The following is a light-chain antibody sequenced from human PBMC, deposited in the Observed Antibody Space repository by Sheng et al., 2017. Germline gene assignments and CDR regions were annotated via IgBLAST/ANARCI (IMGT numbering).Light chain of an antibody. Sequence: DIQMTQSPSSLSASVGDRVTITCQASQDISNYLNWYQQKPGKAPKLLIYDASNLETGVPSRFSGSGSGTDFTFTISSLQPEDIATYYCQQYNSYSWTFGQGT. J-gene: IGKJ1*01. CDR3: QQYNSYSWT. CDR1: QDISNY. V-gene: IGKV1-33*01. CDR2: DAS.